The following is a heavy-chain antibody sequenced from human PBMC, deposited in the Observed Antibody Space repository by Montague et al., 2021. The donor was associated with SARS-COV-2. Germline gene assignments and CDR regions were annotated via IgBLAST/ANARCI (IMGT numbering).Heavy chain of an antibody. V-gene: IGHV4-59*08. J-gene: IGHJ4*02. CDR1: GDSVSRSY. Sequence: SETLSLTCTVSGDSVSRSYWSWIRQTPGKGLGWLAYISYIGSTNHNPSLKSRVTISVDTPKNQFSLKLSAVTAANTGVYYCVRHSGYYDRSGYYDYWGRGTLVTVSS. CDR3: VRHSGYYDRSGYYDY. CDR2: ISYIGST. D-gene: IGHD3-22*01.